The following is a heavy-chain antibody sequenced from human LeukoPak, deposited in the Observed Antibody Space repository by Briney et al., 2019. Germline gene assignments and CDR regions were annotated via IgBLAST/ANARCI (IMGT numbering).Heavy chain of an antibody. V-gene: IGHV3-21*01. CDR3: ARQVYGDYVGS. CDR2: ISSSSSYI. J-gene: IGHJ4*02. CDR1: GFIFTNYF. Sequence: GGSLRLSCAASGFIFTNYFMSWVRQAPGKGLEWVSSISSSSSYIYYADSVKGRFTISRDNAKNSLYLQMNSLRAEDTAVYYCARQVYGDYVGSWGQGTLVTVSS. D-gene: IGHD4-17*01.